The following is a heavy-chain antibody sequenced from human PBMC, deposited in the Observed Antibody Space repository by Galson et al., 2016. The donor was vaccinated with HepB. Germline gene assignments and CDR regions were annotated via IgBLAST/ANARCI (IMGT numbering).Heavy chain of an antibody. D-gene: IGHD3-3*01. CDR2: TYYRSKWFH. J-gene: IGHJ3*02. CDR3: ARGASEWRAFDI. V-gene: IGHV6-1*01. CDR1: GDSVSSNSAA. Sequence: CAISGDSVSSNSAAWSWIRQSPSRGLEWLGRTYYRSKWFHDYAVSVRSRMNIDPDTSKNQFSLQLKSMTPEDTAVYYCARGASEWRAFDIWGQGTMVTVSA.